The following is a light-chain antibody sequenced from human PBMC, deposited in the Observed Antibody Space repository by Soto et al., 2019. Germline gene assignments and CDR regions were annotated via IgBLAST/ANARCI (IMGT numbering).Light chain of an antibody. CDR3: QHRSSWPFT. Sequence: EIVLTQSPATLSLSPGERATLSCRASESVSSYLAWYQKKPGQAPRLLIYDVSNRDTGIPARFSGSGSGTDFTLAISSLVPEDFAVYYCQHRSSWPFTFGPGTKVDIK. CDR2: DVS. J-gene: IGKJ3*01. CDR1: ESVSSY. V-gene: IGKV3-11*01.